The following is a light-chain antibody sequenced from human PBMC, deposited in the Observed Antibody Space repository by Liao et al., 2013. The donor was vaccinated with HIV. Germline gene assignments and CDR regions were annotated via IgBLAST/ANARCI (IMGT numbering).Light chain of an antibody. CDR1: DLGEKY. J-gene: IGLJ1*01. CDR2: HDN. V-gene: IGLV3-1*01. CDR3: QAWDGSSEV. Sequence: SSELIQPRSVSVSPGQTASITCSGDDLGEKYASWYQQKPGQSPVLVIYHDNKRPSGIPERFSGSNSGNTATLTISGTQAMDEADYYCQAWDGSSEVFGTGTSVTVL.